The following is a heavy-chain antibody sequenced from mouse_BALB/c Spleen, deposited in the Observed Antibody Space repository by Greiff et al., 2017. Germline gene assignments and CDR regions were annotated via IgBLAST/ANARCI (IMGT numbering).Heavy chain of an antibody. CDR3: AIYGSSPWFAY. J-gene: IGHJ3*01. CDR2: INPYNDGT. D-gene: IGHD1-1*01. CDR1: GYTFTSYV. Sequence: VQLQQSGPELVKPGASVKMSCKASGYTFTSYVMHWVKQKPGQGLEWIGYINPYNDGTKYNEKFKGKATLTSDKSSSTAYMELSSLTSEDSAVYYCAIYGSSPWFAYWGQGTLVTVSA. V-gene: IGHV1-14*01.